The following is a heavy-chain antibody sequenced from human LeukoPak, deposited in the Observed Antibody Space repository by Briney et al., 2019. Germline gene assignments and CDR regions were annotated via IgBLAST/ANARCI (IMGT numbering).Heavy chain of an antibody. CDR2: IKSKPDRGAT. CDR1: GFSFNNAW. CDR3: TTSGNPSLIDI. D-gene: IGHD1-26*01. V-gene: IGHV3-15*07. J-gene: IGHJ3*02. Sequence: GGSLRLSCAASGFSFNNAWMNWVRQAPGKGLEWVGRIKSKPDRGATGYAAPVKGRFAISRGDSKNTLYLQMNSLKIEDTAVYYCTTSGNPSLIDIWGQGTMVTVSS.